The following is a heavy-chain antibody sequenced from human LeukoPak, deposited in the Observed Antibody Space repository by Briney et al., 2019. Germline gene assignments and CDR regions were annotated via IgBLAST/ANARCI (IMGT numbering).Heavy chain of an antibody. D-gene: IGHD2-21*01. CDR2: ISSSSSYI. V-gene: IGHV3-21*01. Sequence: GGSLRLSCAASGFTFSSYSMNWVRQAPGKGLEWVSSISSSSSYIYYADSVKGRFTISRDNAKNSLYLQMNSLRAEDTAVHYCARDLSDGDFNWFDPWGQGTLVTVSS. J-gene: IGHJ5*02. CDR1: GFTFSSYS. CDR3: ARDLSDGDFNWFDP.